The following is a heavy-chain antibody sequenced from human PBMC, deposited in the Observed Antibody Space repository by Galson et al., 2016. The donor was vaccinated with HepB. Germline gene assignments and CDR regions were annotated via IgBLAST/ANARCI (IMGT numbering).Heavy chain of an antibody. D-gene: IGHD3-10*01. J-gene: IGHJ6*02. CDR3: ARVLFGSGSYWCLDV. CDR2: IKQDGTEK. V-gene: IGHV3-7*01. Sequence: SLRLSCAASGFTFGIYWLSWVRQAPGKGLEWVANIKQDGTEKNYVDSVKGRFTISRDNAKNSLYLQMDSLRDEDAAVYFCARVLFGSGSYWCLDVWGQGTTVTVSS. CDR1: GFTFGIYW.